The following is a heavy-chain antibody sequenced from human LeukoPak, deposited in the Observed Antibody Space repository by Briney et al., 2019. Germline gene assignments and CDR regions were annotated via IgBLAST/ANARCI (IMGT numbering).Heavy chain of an antibody. CDR1: GFTVSSNY. J-gene: IGHJ4*02. D-gene: IGHD4-17*01. Sequence: GGSLRLSCAASGFTVSSNYMSWVRQAPGKGLEWVSVIYSGGSTYYADSVKGRLTISRDNSKNTLYLQMNSLRAEDTAVYYCAREAIADYGDYGGLDYWGQGTLVTVSS. V-gene: IGHV3-66*01. CDR3: AREAIADYGDYGGLDY. CDR2: IYSGGST.